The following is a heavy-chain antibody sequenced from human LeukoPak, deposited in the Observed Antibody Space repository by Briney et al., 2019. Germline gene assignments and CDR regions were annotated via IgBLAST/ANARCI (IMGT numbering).Heavy chain of an antibody. CDR2: IYSGGST. D-gene: IGHD3-3*01. CDR1: GFTFSSYA. CDR3: ARDMTYYDFWSGYYFPGGYYGMDV. Sequence: GGSLRLSCAASGFTFSSYAMSWVRQAPGKGLEWVSVIYSGGSTYYADSVKGRFTISRHNSKNTLYLQMNSLRAEDTAVYYCARDMTYYDFWSGYYFPGGYYGMDVWGQGTTVTVSS. J-gene: IGHJ6*02. V-gene: IGHV3-53*04.